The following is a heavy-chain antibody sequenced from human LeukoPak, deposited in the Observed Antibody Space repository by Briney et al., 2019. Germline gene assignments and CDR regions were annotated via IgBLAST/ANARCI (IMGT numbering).Heavy chain of an antibody. V-gene: IGHV3-11*01. CDR2: IGPSGSDI. J-gene: IGHJ5*02. CDR1: GFTFSDVY. CDR3: ARTPRMSAT. D-gene: IGHD5/OR15-5a*01. Sequence: GGSLRLSCAASGFTFSDVYMSWIRQAPGKGPEWVSYIGPSGSDIRYADSVKGRFTTSRDNAKNSLYLQMNSLRAEDTAVYYCARTPRMSATWGQGTLVTVSS.